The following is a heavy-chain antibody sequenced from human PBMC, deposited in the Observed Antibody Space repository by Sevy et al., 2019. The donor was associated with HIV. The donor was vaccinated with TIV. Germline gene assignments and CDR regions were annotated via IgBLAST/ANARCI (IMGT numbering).Heavy chain of an antibody. V-gene: IGHV4-31*03. J-gene: IGHJ6*02. CDR1: GGSISSGGYY. Sequence: SETLSLTCTVSGGSISSGGYYWSWIRQHPGKGLEWIGYIYYSGSTYYNPSLKSRVTISVDTSKNQFSLKLGSVTAADTAVYYCARGYCSGGSCYHVYYYYGMDVWGQGTTVTVSS. CDR2: IYYSGST. D-gene: IGHD2-15*01. CDR3: ARGYCSGGSCYHVYYYYGMDV.